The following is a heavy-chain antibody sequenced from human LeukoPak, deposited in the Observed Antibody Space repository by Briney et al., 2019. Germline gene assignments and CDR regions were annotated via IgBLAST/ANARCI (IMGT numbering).Heavy chain of an antibody. D-gene: IGHD3-9*01. J-gene: IGHJ3*01. CDR2: IKQDGSEK. Sequence: PGGSLRLSCAASGFTFSSYWMSWVRQAPEKGLEWVANIKQDGSEKYYVDSVKGRFTISRDNAKNSLYLQMNSLRAEDTAVYYCARGGSYYYDILTGYFFRDWGQGTMVTVSS. CDR3: ARGGSYYYDILTGYFFRD. V-gene: IGHV3-7*03. CDR1: GFTFSSYW.